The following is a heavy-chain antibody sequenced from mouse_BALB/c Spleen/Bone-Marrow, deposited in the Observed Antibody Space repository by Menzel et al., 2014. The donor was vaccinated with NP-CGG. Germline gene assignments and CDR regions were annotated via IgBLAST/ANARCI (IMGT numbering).Heavy chain of an antibody. CDR1: GFNIKDTY. Sequence: EVKLQESGAELVKPGASVKLPCTASGFNIKDTYMHWVKQRPEQGLEWIGRIDPANGNTKYDPKFQGKATITADTSSNTAYLQLSSLTSEDTAVYYCARVYPNAMDYWGQGTSVTVSS. CDR3: ARVYPNAMDY. V-gene: IGHV14-3*02. J-gene: IGHJ4*01. CDR2: IDPANGNT. D-gene: IGHD2-1*01.